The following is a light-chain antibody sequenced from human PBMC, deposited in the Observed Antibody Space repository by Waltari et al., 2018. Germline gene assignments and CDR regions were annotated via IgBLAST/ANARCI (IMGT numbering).Light chain of an antibody. Sequence: QSVLTQPPLASGTPGQRVTISCSGNSSNIGINTVTWYQQLPGPAPKLLISANHPRPSGVPDRFSSSKSATSASLAISGLQSEDEADYFCATWDDSLNGRVFGGGTKLAVL. CDR1: SSNIGINT. CDR3: ATWDDSLNGRV. J-gene: IGLJ3*02. V-gene: IGLV1-44*01. CDR2: ANH.